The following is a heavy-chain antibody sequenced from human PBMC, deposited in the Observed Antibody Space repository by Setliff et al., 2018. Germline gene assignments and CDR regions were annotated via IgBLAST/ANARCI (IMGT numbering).Heavy chain of an antibody. CDR1: GFTFSSYA. Sequence: GGSLRLSCEASGFTFSSYAMNWVRQAPGKGLEWVGRSRDKASGITTEYAASVKGRFSVSRDNSKNSLYLQMNSLKTEDTAVYYCLGSLRKINSFDIWGQGTMVTVSS. J-gene: IGHJ3*02. CDR3: LGSLRKINSFDI. D-gene: IGHD2-21*01. CDR2: SRDKASGITT. V-gene: IGHV3-72*01.